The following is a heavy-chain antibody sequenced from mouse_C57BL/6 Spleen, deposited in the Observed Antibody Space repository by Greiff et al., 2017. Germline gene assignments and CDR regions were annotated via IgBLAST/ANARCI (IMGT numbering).Heavy chain of an antibody. CDR3: AKDLLGDY. Sequence: VQLQQSGPELVKPGASVKISCKASGYAFSSSWMNWVKQRPGQGLEWIGRIYPGDGDTNYNGKFKGKATLTADKSSSTAYMQLSSLTSEDSAVYFCAKDLLGDYWGQGTTLTVSS. CDR2: IYPGDGDT. D-gene: IGHD2-1*01. V-gene: IGHV1-82*01. CDR1: GYAFSSSW. J-gene: IGHJ2*01.